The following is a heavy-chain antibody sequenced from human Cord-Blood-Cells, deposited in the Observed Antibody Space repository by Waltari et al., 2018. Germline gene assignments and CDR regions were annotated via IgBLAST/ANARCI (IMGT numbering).Heavy chain of an antibody. CDR1: GGSISSSSYY. D-gene: IGHD2-21*01. Sequence: QLQLQESGPGLVKPSETLSLTCTVSGGSISSSSYYWGWIRQPPGKGLEWIGSIYYSGGTYYNPSLKSRVTISVDTSKNQFSLKLSSVTAADTAVYYCVRHALGGDRWVYWYFDLWGRGTLVTVSS. CDR3: VRHALGGDRWVYWYFDL. V-gene: IGHV4-39*07. J-gene: IGHJ2*01. CDR2: IYYSGGT.